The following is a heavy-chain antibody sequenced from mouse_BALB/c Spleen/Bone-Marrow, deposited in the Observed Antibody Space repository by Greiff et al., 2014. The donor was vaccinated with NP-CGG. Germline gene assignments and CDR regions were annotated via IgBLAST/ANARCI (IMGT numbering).Heavy chain of an antibody. D-gene: IGHD2-12*01. V-gene: IGHV1S81*02. Sequence: QVQLQQSGAELVKPGASVKLSCKASGYTFSSDYMYWVKQRPGQGLEWIGEINPSNGGTNFNEKFKNKATLTVDKSSSTAYMQLSSLTSEDSAVYYCTRSRRAMDYWGQGTSVTVSS. CDR1: GYTFSSDY. J-gene: IGHJ4*01. CDR2: INPSNGGT. CDR3: TRSRRAMDY.